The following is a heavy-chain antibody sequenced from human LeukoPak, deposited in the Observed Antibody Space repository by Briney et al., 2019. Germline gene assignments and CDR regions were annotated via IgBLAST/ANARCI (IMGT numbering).Heavy chain of an antibody. CDR2: IYYSGST. CDR3: ARSRDYPGYFDY. Sequence: PSETLSLTCTVSGGSISSSSYYWGWIRQPPGKGLEWIGSIYYSGSTYYNPSLKSRGTISVDTSKNQFSLKLRSVTAADTAVYYCARSRDYPGYFDYWGQGTLVTVSS. V-gene: IGHV4-39*01. J-gene: IGHJ4*02. CDR1: GGSISSSSYY. D-gene: IGHD4-11*01.